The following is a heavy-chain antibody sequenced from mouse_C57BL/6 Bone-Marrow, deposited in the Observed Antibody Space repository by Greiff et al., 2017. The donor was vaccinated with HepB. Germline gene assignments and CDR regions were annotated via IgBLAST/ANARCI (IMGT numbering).Heavy chain of an antibody. J-gene: IGHJ2*01. V-gene: IGHV5-17*01. CDR3: ARRMGYDFDY. Sequence: DVMLVESGGGLVKPGGSLKLSCAASGFTFSDYGMHWVRQAPEKGLEWVAYISSGSSTIYYADTVKGRFTISRDNAKNTLFLQMTGLRSEDTAMYYCARRMGYDFDYWGQGTTLTVSS. D-gene: IGHD2-2*01. CDR2: ISSGSSTI. CDR1: GFTFSDYG.